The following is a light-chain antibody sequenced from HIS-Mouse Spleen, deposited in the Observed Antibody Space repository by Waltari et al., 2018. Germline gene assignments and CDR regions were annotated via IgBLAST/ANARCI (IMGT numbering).Light chain of an antibody. V-gene: IGLV2-14*03. J-gene: IGLJ2*01. CDR2: DVS. Sequence: QSALTQPASVSGSPGPSIPISCTGTSSDVGGYNYASWYQQHPGKAPKLMIYDVSNRPSGVSNRFSGSKSGNTASLTISGLQAEDEADYYCSSYTSSSTLVFGGGTKLTVL. CDR1: SSDVGGYNY. CDR3: SSYTSSSTLV.